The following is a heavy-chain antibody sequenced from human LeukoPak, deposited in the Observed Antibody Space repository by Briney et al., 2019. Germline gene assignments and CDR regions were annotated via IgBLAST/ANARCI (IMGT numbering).Heavy chain of an antibody. V-gene: IGHV3-30-3*01. D-gene: IGHD4-17*01. CDR2: ISYDGSNK. CDR1: GFTFSSYA. CDR3: TSWHDYGDYDVAKSDY. J-gene: IGHJ4*02. Sequence: GGSLRLSCAASGFTFSSYAMHWVRQAPGKGLEWVAVISYDGSNKYYADSVKGRFTISRDNSKNTLYLQMNSLRAEDTAVYYCTSWHDYGDYDVAKSDYWGQGTLVTVSS.